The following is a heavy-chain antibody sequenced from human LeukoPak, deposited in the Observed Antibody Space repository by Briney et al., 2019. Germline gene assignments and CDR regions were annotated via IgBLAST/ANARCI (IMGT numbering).Heavy chain of an antibody. CDR1: GYTFTGYY. D-gene: IGHD4-23*01. Sequence: ASVKVSCTASGYTFTGYYMHWVRQAPGQGLEWMGRINPNSGGTNYAQKFQGRVTMTWDTSISTAYMELSRLRSDDTAVYYCARGRYGGVGENWFDPWGQGTLVTVSS. J-gene: IGHJ5*02. CDR3: ARGRYGGVGENWFDP. V-gene: IGHV1-2*06. CDR2: INPNSGGT.